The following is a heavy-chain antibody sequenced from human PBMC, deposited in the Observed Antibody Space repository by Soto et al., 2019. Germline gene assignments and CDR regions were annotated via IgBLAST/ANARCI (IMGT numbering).Heavy chain of an antibody. Sequence: ASVKVSCKASGGTFSSYAISWVRQAPGQGLEWMGGIIPIFGTANYAQKFQGRVTITADESTSTAYMELSSLRSEDTAVYYCARDEGYCTNGVCSPPRDYYYYGMDVWGQGTTVTVSS. D-gene: IGHD2-8*01. CDR3: ARDEGYCTNGVCSPPRDYYYYGMDV. J-gene: IGHJ6*02. V-gene: IGHV1-69*13. CDR2: IIPIFGTA. CDR1: GGTFSSYA.